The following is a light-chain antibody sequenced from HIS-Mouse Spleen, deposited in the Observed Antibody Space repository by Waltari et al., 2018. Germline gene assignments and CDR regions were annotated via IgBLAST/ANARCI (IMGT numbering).Light chain of an antibody. V-gene: IGLV2-11*01. CDR3: CSYAGSYTWV. CDR1: SSDVGGYNY. Sequence: QSALTQPRSVSGSPGPSVPISCTGTSSDVGGYNYVSWYQQHPGKAPKLMIYDVSKGPSGVRDRFSGSKSGNTASLTISGLQAEDEADYYCCSYAGSYTWVFGGGTKLTVL. J-gene: IGLJ3*02. CDR2: DVS.